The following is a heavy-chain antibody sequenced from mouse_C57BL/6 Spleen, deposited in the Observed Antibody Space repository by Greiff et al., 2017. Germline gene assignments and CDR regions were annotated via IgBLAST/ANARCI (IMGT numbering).Heavy chain of an antibody. CDR2: IIYDGST. CDR1: GYSITSGYY. V-gene: IGHV3-6*01. Sequence: EVQLQESGPGLVKPSQSLSLTCSVTGYSITSGYYWNWIRQFPGNKLEWMGYIIYDGSTNYNPSLKNRISITRDPSKNQFFLKLNSVTTEDTATYDCARDGDFYYGSSYLDYWGQGTTLTVSS. CDR3: ARDGDFYYGSSYLDY. D-gene: IGHD1-1*01. J-gene: IGHJ2*01.